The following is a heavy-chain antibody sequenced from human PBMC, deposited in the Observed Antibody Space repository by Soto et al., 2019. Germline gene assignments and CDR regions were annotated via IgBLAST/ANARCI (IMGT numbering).Heavy chain of an antibody. D-gene: IGHD6-13*01. CDR1: GFTFSSYG. Sequence: QVQLVESGGGVVQPGRSLRLSCAASGFTFSSYGMHWVRQAPGKGLEWVAVIWYDGSNKYYADSVKGRFTISRDNSKNTLYLQMRSVRDEDTAVYYCAWEGGLYSSSWYGFDYWGQGTLVTVSS. CDR3: AWEGGLYSSSWYGFDY. CDR2: IWYDGSNK. J-gene: IGHJ4*02. V-gene: IGHV3-33*01.